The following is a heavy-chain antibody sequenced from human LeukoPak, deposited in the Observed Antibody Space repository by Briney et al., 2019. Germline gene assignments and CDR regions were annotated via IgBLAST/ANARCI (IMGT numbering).Heavy chain of an antibody. CDR1: GESISSSIYY. J-gene: IGHJ4*02. D-gene: IGHD5-18*01. CDR3: ARGAAMEF. Sequence: SETLSLTCSVAGESISSSIYYWTWIRQSPGKGLECIGSIYHSGHSFYYPSLESRVSISVDTSRNQFSLRMTSLTAADTAVYFCARGAAMEFWGQGVLVTVSS. CDR2: IYHSGHS. V-gene: IGHV4-39*07.